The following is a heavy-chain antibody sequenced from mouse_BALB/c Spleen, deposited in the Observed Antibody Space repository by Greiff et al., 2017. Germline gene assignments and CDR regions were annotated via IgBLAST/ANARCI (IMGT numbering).Heavy chain of an antibody. V-gene: IGHV1S81*02. CDR2: INPSNGGT. CDR3: TRTYYRYGYFDY. CDR1: GYTFTSYY. J-gene: IGHJ2*01. Sequence: QVQLQQPGAELVKPGASVKLSCKASGYTFTSYYMYWVKQRPGQGLEWIGGINPSNGGTNFNEKFKSKATLTVDKSSSTAYMQLSSLTSEDSAVYYCTRTYYRYGYFDYWGQGTTLTVSS. D-gene: IGHD2-14*01.